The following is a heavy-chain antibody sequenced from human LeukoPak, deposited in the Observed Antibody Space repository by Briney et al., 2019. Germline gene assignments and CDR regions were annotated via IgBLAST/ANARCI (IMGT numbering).Heavy chain of an antibody. CDR1: GGSISSGGYS. D-gene: IGHD3-10*01. V-gene: IGHV4-30-2*01. CDR2: IYHSGST. Sequence: SETLSLTCAVSGGSISSGGYSWSWIRQPPGKGLEWIGYIYHSGSTYYNPSLKSRVTISVDRSKNQFSLKLSSVTAADTAVYYCARGSNRDWFDPWGQGTLVTVSS. CDR3: ARGSNRDWFDP. J-gene: IGHJ5*02.